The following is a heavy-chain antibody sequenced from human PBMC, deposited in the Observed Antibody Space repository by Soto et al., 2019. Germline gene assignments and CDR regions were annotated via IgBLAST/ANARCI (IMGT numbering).Heavy chain of an antibody. V-gene: IGHV4-30-4*08. D-gene: IGHD3-3*01. CDR1: GGSISSGDYS. J-gene: IGHJ5*02. CDR3: ARGVTVFGLVSRFWFDP. CDR2: IYNSGIT. Sequence: SETLSLTCTVSGGSISSGDYSWSWVRHSPGEGLEWIGHIYNSGITYYNPSLKSRVVISIDTSRNQFSLRLNSLTAADRAVYFCARGVTVFGLVSRFWFDPWGQGTVVTVSS.